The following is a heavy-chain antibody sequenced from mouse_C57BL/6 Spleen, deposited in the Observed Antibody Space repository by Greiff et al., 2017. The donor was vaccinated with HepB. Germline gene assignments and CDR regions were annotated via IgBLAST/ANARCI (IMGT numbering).Heavy chain of an antibody. CDR3: ARGRYDYHGEGSMGL. Sequence: QVQLQQPGTELVKPGASVKLSCKASGYTFTSYWMHWVKQRPGQGLEWIGNINPSNGGTNYNEKFKSKATLTVDKSSSTAYMPLSSLSSEDSAVSLCARGRYDYHGEGSMGLWGQGTSVTVSS. CDR1: GYTFTSYW. D-gene: IGHD2-4*01. J-gene: IGHJ4*01. CDR2: INPSNGGT. V-gene: IGHV1-53*01.